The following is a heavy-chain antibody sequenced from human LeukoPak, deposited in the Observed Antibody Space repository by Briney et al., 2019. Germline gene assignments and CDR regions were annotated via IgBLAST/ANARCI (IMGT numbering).Heavy chain of an antibody. Sequence: PGVSLRLSCAASGFTVSSNYMSWVRQAPGKGLEWVSVIYSGGSTYYADSVKGRFTISRDNSKNTLYLQMNSLRAEDTAVYYCARWGYSNPFDYWGQGTLVTVSS. D-gene: IGHD4-11*01. CDR1: GFTVSSNY. CDR2: IYSGGST. J-gene: IGHJ4*02. CDR3: ARWGYSNPFDY. V-gene: IGHV3-53*01.